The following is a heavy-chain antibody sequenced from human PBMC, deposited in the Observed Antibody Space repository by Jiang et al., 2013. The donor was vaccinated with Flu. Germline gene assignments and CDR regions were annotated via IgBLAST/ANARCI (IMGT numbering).Heavy chain of an antibody. Sequence: MGSVSASGYPNYKPSLRSRVTISRDTSKNQVSLRLTSVTPADTAVYYCARSSVGWSLADVWGQGTTVTVSS. CDR2: VSASGYP. D-gene: IGHD6-19*01. J-gene: IGHJ6*02. CDR3: ARSSVGWSLADV. V-gene: IGHV4-59*01.